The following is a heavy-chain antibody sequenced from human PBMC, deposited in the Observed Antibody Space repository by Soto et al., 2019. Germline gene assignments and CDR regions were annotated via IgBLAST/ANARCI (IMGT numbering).Heavy chain of an antibody. CDR3: ARDDLFVDNGLDH. D-gene: IGHD1-1*01. Sequence: QVQLVESGGGVVRPGTSLRLSCAATGFSFSAHGMHWVRRAPGKGLEWLAVINDGSEEGYADSVRGRFTISRDNARNILYLQMDNLRAEYAALYYCARDDLFVDNGLDHRGQGPLVTVSS. CDR2: INDGSEE. V-gene: IGHV3-33*01. J-gene: IGHJ4*02. CDR1: GFSFSAHG.